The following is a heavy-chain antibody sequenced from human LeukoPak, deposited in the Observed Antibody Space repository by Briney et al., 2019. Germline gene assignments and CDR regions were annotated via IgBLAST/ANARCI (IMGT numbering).Heavy chain of an antibody. J-gene: IGHJ4*02. D-gene: IGHD3-10*01. CDR2: ITPSGGST. Sequence: GASVKVSCKASGYTFTNYYMHWVRQAPGQGLEWLGLITPSGGSTWYAQKFQGRVTMTRDMSTSTDYMELSSLRSEDTAVYYCARAGTYGSGSYYDYWGQGTLVTVSS. CDR1: GYTFTNYY. V-gene: IGHV1-46*01. CDR3: ARAGTYGSGSYYDY.